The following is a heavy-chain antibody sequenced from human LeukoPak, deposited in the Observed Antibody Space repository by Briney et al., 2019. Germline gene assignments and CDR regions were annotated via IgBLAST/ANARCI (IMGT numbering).Heavy chain of an antibody. J-gene: IGHJ4*02. D-gene: IGHD6-13*01. Sequence: GGSLRLSCAASGFTFSSYGMHWVRQAPGRGREWVAVIWHDGSNDFHADSVKGRFTISRDNSKDTLYLQMNSLRAEDTAVYYCVRDRGSSWYGPLDYWGQGTLVTVSS. CDR2: IWHDGSND. V-gene: IGHV3-33*01. CDR1: GFTFSSYG. CDR3: VRDRGSSWYGPLDY.